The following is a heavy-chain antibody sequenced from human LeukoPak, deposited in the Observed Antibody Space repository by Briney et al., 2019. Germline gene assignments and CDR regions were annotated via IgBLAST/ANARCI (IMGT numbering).Heavy chain of an antibody. CDR3: ASYLHGRAAIPFDY. CDR1: GGTFSSYA. CDR2: IIPIFGTA. Sequence: SVKVSCKASGGTFSSYAISWVRQAPGQGLEWMEGIIPIFGTANYAQKFQGRVTITTDESTSTAYMELSSLRSEDTAVYYCASYLHGRAAIPFDYWGQGTLVTVSS. V-gene: IGHV1-69*05. D-gene: IGHD2-2*02. J-gene: IGHJ4*02.